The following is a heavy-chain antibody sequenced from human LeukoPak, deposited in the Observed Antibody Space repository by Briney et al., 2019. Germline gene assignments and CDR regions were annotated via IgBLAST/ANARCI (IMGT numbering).Heavy chain of an antibody. Sequence: PGGSLRLSCAASGFTFSSYAMSWVRQAPGKGLEWVSAISGRGGSTYYADSVKGRFTISRDNSKNTLYLQMNSLRAEDTAIYYCAKDRRRTPPWDYWGQGTLVTVSS. V-gene: IGHV3-23*01. CDR1: GFTFSSYA. CDR2: ISGRGGST. J-gene: IGHJ4*02. CDR3: AKDRRRTPPWDY.